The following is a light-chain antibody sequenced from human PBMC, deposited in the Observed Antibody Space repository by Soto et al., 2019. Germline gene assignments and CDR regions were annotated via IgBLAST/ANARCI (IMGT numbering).Light chain of an antibody. V-gene: IGKV1-17*03. CDR1: QGISNY. CDR3: LQQYSYPCT. J-gene: IGKJ1*01. CDR2: AAS. Sequence: DIQMTQSQSAMSASVGDRVTITCRASQGISNYLAWFQQKPGKVPKRLLYAASSLQSVVPSRVSGSGSGTEFNFTISSLQPEDLATNYCLQQYSYPCTFGQATQVHIK.